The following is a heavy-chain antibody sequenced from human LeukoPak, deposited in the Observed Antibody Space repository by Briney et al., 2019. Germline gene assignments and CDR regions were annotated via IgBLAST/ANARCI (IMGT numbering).Heavy chain of an antibody. V-gene: IGHV4-4*07. CDR1: GGSINSYY. Sequence: SETLSLTCTVSGGSINSYYWSWIRQPAGKGLEWIGRIYTSGSTNYNPSLKSRVTMSVDTSKNQFSLKLSSVTAADTAVYYCARDLAAAGHFDYWGQGTLVTVSS. D-gene: IGHD6-13*01. CDR2: IYTSGST. CDR3: ARDLAAAGHFDY. J-gene: IGHJ4*02.